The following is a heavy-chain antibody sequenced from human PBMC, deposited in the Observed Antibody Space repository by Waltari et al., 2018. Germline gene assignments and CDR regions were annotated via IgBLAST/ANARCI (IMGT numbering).Heavy chain of an antibody. CDR1: GFPVRSNY. J-gene: IGHJ5*02. V-gene: IGHV3-53*02. D-gene: IGHD1-26*01. CDR3: AREGVSGSYNP. CDR2: IYSGGST. Sequence: EVQLVETGGGLIQPGGSLRLSCAASGFPVRSNYMSWVRQAPGKGLEWVSVIYSGGSTYYADSVKGRFTISRDNSKNTLYLQMNSLRAEDTAVYYCAREGVSGSYNPWGQGTLVTVSS.